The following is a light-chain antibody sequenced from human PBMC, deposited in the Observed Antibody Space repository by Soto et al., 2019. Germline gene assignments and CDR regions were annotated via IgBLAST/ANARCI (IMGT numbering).Light chain of an antibody. CDR2: ATS. CDR1: QRVGRD. J-gene: IGKJ3*01. CDR3: QRYNDLPFT. Sequence: EIVMTQSPATLSVSPGERVTLSCRASQRVGRDLAWYQQKPGQAPRLLIYATSTRATNIPGRFTGSGTGTEFTLTITSLQSEDFAVYYCQRYNDLPFTFGHGTKVDI. V-gene: IGKV3-15*01.